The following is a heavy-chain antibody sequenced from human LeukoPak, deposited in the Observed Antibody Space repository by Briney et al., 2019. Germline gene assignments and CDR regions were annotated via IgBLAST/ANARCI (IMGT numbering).Heavy chain of an antibody. CDR1: GFTVSSNY. CDR3: ARVHDDYYYGMDV. CDR2: IYSGGST. J-gene: IGHJ6*02. Sequence: SGGSLRLSCAASGFTVSSNYMSWVRQAPGKGLEWVSVIYSGGSTYYADSVKGRFTISRDNSKNTLYLQMNSLRAEDTAVYYCARVHDDYYYGMDVWGQGTTVTVSS. V-gene: IGHV3-66*01.